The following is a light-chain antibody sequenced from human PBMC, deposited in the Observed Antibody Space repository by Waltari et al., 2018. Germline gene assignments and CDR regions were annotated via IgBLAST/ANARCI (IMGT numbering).Light chain of an antibody. CDR1: SSDAGGYNY. J-gene: IGLJ2*01. CDR2: DVS. V-gene: IGLV2-11*01. CDR3: CSYAGSYTFE. Sequence: QSALTQPRSVSGSPGQSVTISCTGTSSDAGGYNYVSWYQQHPGKAPKLMIYDVSKRPSGVPDRFSGSKSGNTASLTISGLQAEDEADYYCCSYAGSYTFEFGGGTKLTVL.